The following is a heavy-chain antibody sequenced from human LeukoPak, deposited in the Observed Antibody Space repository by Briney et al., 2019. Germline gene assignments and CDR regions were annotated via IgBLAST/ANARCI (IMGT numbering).Heavy chain of an antibody. D-gene: IGHD1-14*01. CDR2: INHSEIT. CDR1: GGSFSGYY. Sequence: SETLSLTCAVYGGSFSGYYWSWIRQPPGKGLEWIGEINHSEITNYNPSLKSRLTMSVDTSKNQFSLKLSSVTVADTAVYYCTRSGLTGMRKYPRADYYYYGMDVWGQGTAVTVSS. CDR3: TRSGLTGMRKYPRADYYYYGMDV. J-gene: IGHJ6*02. V-gene: IGHV4-34*01.